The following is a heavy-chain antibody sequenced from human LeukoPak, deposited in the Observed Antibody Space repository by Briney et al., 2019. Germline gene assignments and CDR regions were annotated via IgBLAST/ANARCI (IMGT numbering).Heavy chain of an antibody. D-gene: IGHD6-19*01. CDR1: GFTFDDYA. CDR3: AKGKYSSGWWRGFDY. Sequence: GGSLRLSCAASGFTFDDYAMHWVRQAPGKGLEWVSLISWDGGSTYYADSVKGRFTISRDNSKNSLYLQMNSLRAEDTALYYCAKGKYSSGWWRGFDYWGQGTLVTVSS. CDR2: ISWDGGST. V-gene: IGHV3-43D*03. J-gene: IGHJ4*02.